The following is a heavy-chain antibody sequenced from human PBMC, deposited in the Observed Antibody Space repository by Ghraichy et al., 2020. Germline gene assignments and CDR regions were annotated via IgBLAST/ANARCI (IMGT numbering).Heavy chain of an antibody. CDR2: IYYSGST. D-gene: IGHD4-23*01. Sequence: SQTLSLTCTVSGGSISSSSYYWGWIRQPPGKGLEWIGSIYYSGSTYYNPSLKSRVTISVDTSKNQFSLKLSSVTAADTAVYYCARRPVMTTVVTPVRYYYYMDVWGKGTTVTVSS. CDR1: GGSISSSSYY. V-gene: IGHV4-39*01. CDR3: ARRPVMTTVVTPVRYYYYMDV. J-gene: IGHJ6*03.